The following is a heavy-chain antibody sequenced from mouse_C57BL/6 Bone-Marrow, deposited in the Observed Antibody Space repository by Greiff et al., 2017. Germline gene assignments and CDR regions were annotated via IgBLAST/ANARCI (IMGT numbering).Heavy chain of an antibody. CDR1: GFNIKDDY. J-gene: IGHJ2*01. V-gene: IGHV14-4*01. D-gene: IGHD2-3*01. CDR2: IDPENGDT. CDR3: TTGGLLRY. Sequence: EVQRVESGAELVRPGASVKLSCTASGFNIKDDYMHWVKQRPEQGLEWIGWIDPENGDTEYASKFQGKATITADTSSNTAYLQLSRLTSEDTAVYYCTTGGLLRYWGQGTTLTVSS.